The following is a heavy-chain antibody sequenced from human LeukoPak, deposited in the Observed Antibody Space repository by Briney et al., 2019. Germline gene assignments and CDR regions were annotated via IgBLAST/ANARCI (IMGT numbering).Heavy chain of an antibody. D-gene: IGHD1/OR15-1a*01. Sequence: GGSLRLSCAASGFTFSSYWMSWVRQAPGKGLEWVANIKQDGSEKYYVDSVKGRFTISRDNAKNSLYLQMNSPRAEDTAVYYCARSYGTTGVYYYYYMDVWGKGTTVTVSS. CDR3: ARSYGTTGVYYYYYMDV. CDR1: GFTFSSYW. CDR2: IKQDGSEK. V-gene: IGHV3-7*01. J-gene: IGHJ6*03.